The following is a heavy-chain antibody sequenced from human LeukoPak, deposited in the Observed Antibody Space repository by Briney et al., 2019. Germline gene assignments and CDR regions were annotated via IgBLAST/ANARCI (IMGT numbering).Heavy chain of an antibody. J-gene: IGHJ4*02. CDR3: ARHYDYGDSPFDC. V-gene: IGHV3-66*04. CDR1: GFTVSSNY. D-gene: IGHD4-17*01. Sequence: PGGSLRLSCAASGFTVSSNYMSWVRQAPGKGLEWVSVIYSGGSTYYAESVKGRFTISRDNSKNTLYLQMSTLGAEDTAVYYCARHYDYGDSPFDCWGQGTLVTVSS. CDR2: IYSGGST.